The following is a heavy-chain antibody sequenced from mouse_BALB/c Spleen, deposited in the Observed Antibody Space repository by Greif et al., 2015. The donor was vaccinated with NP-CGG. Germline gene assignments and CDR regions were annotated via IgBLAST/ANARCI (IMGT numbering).Heavy chain of an antibody. CDR1: GFNIKDTY. V-gene: IGHV14-3*02. Sequence: VQLQQSGAELVKPGASVKLSCTASGFNIKDTYMHWVKQRPEQGLEWIGRIDPANGNTKYDPKFQGKATITADTSSNTAYLQLCSLTSEDTAVYYCANWDWYFDVWGAGTTVTVSS. D-gene: IGHD4-1*01. CDR3: ANWDWYFDV. CDR2: IDPANGNT. J-gene: IGHJ1*01.